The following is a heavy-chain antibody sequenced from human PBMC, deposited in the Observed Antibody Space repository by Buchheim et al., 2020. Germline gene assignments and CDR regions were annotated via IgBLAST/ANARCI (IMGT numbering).Heavy chain of an antibody. CDR3: ATASSYYLLDY. V-gene: IGHV4-59*01. Sequence: QVQLQESGPGLVKPSETLSLTCSVSGDSISGYYWSWIRQPPGKGLEWIGYMHYSGSTNYSPSLKSRVNISVDTSKNQLSLKLTSVTAADTAVYYCATASSYYLLDYWGQGTL. D-gene: IGHD1-26*01. CDR1: GDSISGYY. CDR2: MHYSGST. J-gene: IGHJ4*02.